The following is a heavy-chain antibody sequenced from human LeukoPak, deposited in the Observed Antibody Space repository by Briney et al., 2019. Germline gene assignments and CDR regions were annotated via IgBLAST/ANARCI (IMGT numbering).Heavy chain of an antibody. CDR3: ARPSYGDFSNFDY. J-gene: IGHJ4*02. D-gene: IGHD4-17*01. Sequence: GGSLGLSCAASGFTFSSYAMSWVRQAPGKGLEWVSALTGSGDTTYYADSVKGRFTISRDNSKNTLYLQMNSLRAEDTAVYYCARPSYGDFSNFDYWGQGTLVTVSS. V-gene: IGHV3-23*01. CDR1: GFTFSSYA. CDR2: LTGSGDTT.